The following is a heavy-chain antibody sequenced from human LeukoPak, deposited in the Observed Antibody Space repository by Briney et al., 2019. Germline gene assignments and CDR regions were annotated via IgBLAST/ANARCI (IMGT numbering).Heavy chain of an antibody. D-gene: IGHD1-1*01. V-gene: IGHV1-3*03. CDR3: ARGYRNWNDKVLAY. Sequence: GASVKVSCKASGYTFTSYAMHWVRQAPGQRLEWMGWINAGNGNTKYSQEFQGRVTITRDTSASTAYMELSSLRSEDMAVYYCARGYRNWNDKVLAYWGQGTLVTVSS. CDR2: INAGNGNT. J-gene: IGHJ4*02. CDR1: GYTFTSYA.